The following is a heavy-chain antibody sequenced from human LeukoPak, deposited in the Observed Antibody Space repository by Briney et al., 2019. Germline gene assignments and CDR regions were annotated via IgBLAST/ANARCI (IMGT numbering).Heavy chain of an antibody. CDR3: ARGPDYYDSSGPLDY. D-gene: IGHD3-22*01. J-gene: IGHJ4*02. CDR1: GYSISSGYY. Sequence: PSETLSLTCIVSGYSISSGYYWSWIRQPPGKGLEWIGEINHSGSTNYNPSLKSRVTISVDTSKNQFSLKLSSVTAADTAVYYCARGPDYYDSSGPLDYWGQGTLVTVSS. CDR2: INHSGST. V-gene: IGHV4-38-2*02.